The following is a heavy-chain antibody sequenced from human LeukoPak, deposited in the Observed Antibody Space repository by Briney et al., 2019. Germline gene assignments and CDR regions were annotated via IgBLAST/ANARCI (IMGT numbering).Heavy chain of an antibody. CDR2: IIPIFGTA. CDR1: GGTFSSYA. Sequence: GSSVKVSCKASGGTFSSYAISWVRQAPGQGLEWMGGIIPIFGTANYAQKFQGRVTITADESTSTAYMELSSLRSEDTAVYYCARCVGQGSAQNRIVVPAEDPNYYYYYMDVWGKGTTVTVSS. J-gene: IGHJ6*03. D-gene: IGHD2-2*01. CDR3: ARCVGQGSAQNRIVVPAEDPNYYYYYMDV. V-gene: IGHV1-69*01.